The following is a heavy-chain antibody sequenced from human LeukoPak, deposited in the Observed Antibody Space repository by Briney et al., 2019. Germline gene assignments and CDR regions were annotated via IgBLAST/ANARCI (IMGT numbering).Heavy chain of an antibody. J-gene: IGHJ5*02. D-gene: IGHD1-7*01. V-gene: IGHV4-61*02. CDR2: IYTTGST. CDR3: ARVFPGPSGFNWFDP. CDR1: GGSINSGSYY. Sequence: PSETLSLTCTVSGGSINSGSYYWSWIRQPAGKGLEWIGRIYTTGSTKYNPSLKSRVTISLDTSKNQFSLKLSSVTAADTAVYYCARVFPGPSGFNWFDPWGQGTLVTVSS.